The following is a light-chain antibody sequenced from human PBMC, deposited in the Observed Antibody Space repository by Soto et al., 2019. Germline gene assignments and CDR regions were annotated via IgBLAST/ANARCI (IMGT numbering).Light chain of an antibody. CDR3: QQYGNSPRYT. CDR2: GAS. CDR1: QSVNNNY. V-gene: IGKV3-20*01. J-gene: IGKJ2*01. Sequence: ESVLTQSPGTLSLSPGERATLSCRASQSVNNNYLAWYQQRPGQAPRLLVCGASSRATGIPDRFRGSGSGTDFTLTISRLEPEDFAVYYCQQYGNSPRYTFGQGTKLEIK.